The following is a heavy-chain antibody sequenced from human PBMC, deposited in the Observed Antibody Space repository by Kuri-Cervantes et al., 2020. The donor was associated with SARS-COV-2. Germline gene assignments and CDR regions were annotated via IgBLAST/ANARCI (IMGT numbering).Heavy chain of an antibody. CDR1: GYTFTGYY. D-gene: IGHD1-20*01. V-gene: IGHV1-2*02. J-gene: IGHJ6*03. CDR2: INPNSGGT. Sequence: ASVKVSCKASGYTFTGYYMHWVRQAPGQGLEWMGWINPNSGGTNYAQKFQGRVTMTRDTSISTAYMELSSLRSEDTAVYYCARDGNNWNYYYYYMDVWGKGTTVTVSS. CDR3: ARDGNNWNYYYYYMDV.